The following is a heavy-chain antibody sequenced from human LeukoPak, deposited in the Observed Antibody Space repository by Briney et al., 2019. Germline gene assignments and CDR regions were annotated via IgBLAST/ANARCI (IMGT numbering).Heavy chain of an antibody. CDR3: ARVSEMATGYYYYYYMDV. D-gene: IGHD5-24*01. CDR2: ISSSGSTI. J-gene: IGHJ6*03. Sequence: GGSLRLSCAASGFTFSDYYMSWIRQAPGKGLEWVSYISSSGSTIYYADSVKGRFTISRDNAKNSLYLQMNSLRAEDTAVYYCARVSEMATGYYYYYYMDVWGKGTTVTVSS. V-gene: IGHV3-11*01. CDR1: GFTFSDYY.